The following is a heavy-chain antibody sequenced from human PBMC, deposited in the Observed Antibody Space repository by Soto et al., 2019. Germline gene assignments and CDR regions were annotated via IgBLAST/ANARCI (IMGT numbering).Heavy chain of an antibody. CDR1: GFTVSSSF. CDR3: ARDPVGSYYFDD. D-gene: IGHD1-26*01. V-gene: IGHV3-53*01. J-gene: IGHJ4*02. CDR2: IYTGGST. Sequence: GGSLRLSCAASGFTVSSSFMSWVRQAPGKGLEWVSVIYTGGSTYSADSVKGRFTISRDNSKNTLFLQMNSLRAEDTAMYYCARDPVGSYYFDDWGQGTLVTV.